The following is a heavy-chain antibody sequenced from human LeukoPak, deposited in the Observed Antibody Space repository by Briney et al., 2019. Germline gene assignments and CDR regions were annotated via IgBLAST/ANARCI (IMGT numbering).Heavy chain of an antibody. J-gene: IGHJ4*02. Sequence: GASVKVSCKASGGTFSSYTISWVRQAPGQGLEWMGRIIPILGIANYAQKFQGRVTSTADKSTSTAYMELSSLRSEDTAVYYCAREWLGSSPHPFDYWGQGTLVTVSS. V-gene: IGHV1-69*04. CDR1: GGTFSSYT. D-gene: IGHD6-6*01. CDR3: AREWLGSSPHPFDY. CDR2: IIPILGIA.